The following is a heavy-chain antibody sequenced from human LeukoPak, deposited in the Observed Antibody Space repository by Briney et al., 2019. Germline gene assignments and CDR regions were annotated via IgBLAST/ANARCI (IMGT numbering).Heavy chain of an antibody. V-gene: IGHV3-23*01. D-gene: IGHD6-19*01. CDR1: GFTFSNYA. J-gene: IGHJ4*02. CDR2: ILGSGGST. CDR3: AKDVAPDSGWDLDY. Sequence: PGASLRLSCAASGFTFSNYAMSWVRQAPGKGLEWVSAILGSGGSTYYADSVKGRFTISRDNSKNMLYLQMNSLGVEDTAVYYCAKDVAPDSGWDLDYWGQGTLVTVSS.